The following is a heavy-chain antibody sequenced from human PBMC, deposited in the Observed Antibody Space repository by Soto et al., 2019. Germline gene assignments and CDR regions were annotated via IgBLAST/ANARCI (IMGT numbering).Heavy chain of an antibody. CDR2: ISYDGSDK. D-gene: IGHD2-8*01. V-gene: IGHV3-30-3*01. Sequence: GGSLRLSCAASGFTFSNYAMHWVRQAPGKGLEWVAVISYDGSDKYNANSVKGRFTISRDNSKNTLYLQMNSLRAEDTAVYCCARDTGPNGYNYYFGMDVWGQGTTVTVSS. J-gene: IGHJ6*02. CDR3: ARDTGPNGYNYYFGMDV. CDR1: GFTFSNYA.